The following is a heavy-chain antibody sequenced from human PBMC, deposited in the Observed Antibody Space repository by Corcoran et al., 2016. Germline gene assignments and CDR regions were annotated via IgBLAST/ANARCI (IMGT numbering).Heavy chain of an antibody. J-gene: IGHJ3*02. Sequence: QVQLVQSGAEVKKPGSSVKVSCKASGGTFSSYAISWVRQAPGQGLEWMGGIIPIFGTADYAQKFQGRVTITADESTRTAYMELSSLRAEDTAVYYGASRLRFLEWSYGFEMWGQGTMVTVS. CDR3: ASRLRFLEWSYGFEM. CDR2: IIPIFGTA. V-gene: IGHV1-69*01. D-gene: IGHD3-3*01. CDR1: GGTFSSYA.